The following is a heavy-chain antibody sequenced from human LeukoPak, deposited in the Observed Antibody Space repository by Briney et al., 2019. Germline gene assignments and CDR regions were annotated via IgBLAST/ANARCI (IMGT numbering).Heavy chain of an antibody. CDR1: GYSFTSYW. V-gene: IGHV5-51*01. D-gene: IGHD5-24*01. CDR2: IYPGDSDT. Sequence: GESLKISCKGSGYSFTSYWIGWVRQMPGKGLEWMGIIYPGDSDTRYSPSFQGQVTISADKSISTAYLQWSSLKASDTAMYYCARHFEEGWLQLWGVGPFDYWGQGTLVTVSS. J-gene: IGHJ4*02. CDR3: ARHFEEGWLQLWGVGPFDY.